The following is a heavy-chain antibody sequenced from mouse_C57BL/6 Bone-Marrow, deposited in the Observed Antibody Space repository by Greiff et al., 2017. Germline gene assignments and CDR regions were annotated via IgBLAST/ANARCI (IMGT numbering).Heavy chain of an antibody. V-gene: IGHV5-2*01. CDR3: ARHRYYGSSYGWYFDV. Sequence: VQLQQSGGGLVQPGESLKLSCESNEYEFPSHDMSWVRKTPEKRLELVAAINSDGGSTYYPDTMERRFIISRDNTKKTLYLQMSSLRSEDTALYYCARHRYYGSSYGWYFDVWGTGTTVTVSS. D-gene: IGHD1-1*01. CDR2: INSDGGST. J-gene: IGHJ1*03. CDR1: EYEFPSHD.